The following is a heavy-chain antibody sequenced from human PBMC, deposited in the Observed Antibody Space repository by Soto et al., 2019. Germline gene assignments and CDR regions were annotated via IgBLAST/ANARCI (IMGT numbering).Heavy chain of an antibody. D-gene: IGHD3-10*01. CDR2: FSWDGGSI. CDR1: GFTFDDYT. J-gene: IGHJ5*02. V-gene: IGHV3-43*01. Sequence: EVQLVESGGGVVQPGGSLRLSCATSGFTFDDYTMHWVRQAPGKGLEWVSFFSWDGGSIYYADVLKGRFTISRDNSKNSLYLQMNSLRTDDTGLYYCVRDGSGSLGWLDPWGQGTLVTVSS. CDR3: VRDGSGSLGWLDP.